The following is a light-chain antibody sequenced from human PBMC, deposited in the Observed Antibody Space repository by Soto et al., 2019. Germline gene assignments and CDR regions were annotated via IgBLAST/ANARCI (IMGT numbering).Light chain of an antibody. J-gene: IGKJ4*01. V-gene: IGKV3-11*01. CDR2: DAS. CDR1: QSVISY. CDR3: QQRSNWSLT. Sequence: EIVLTQSPATLSLSPGERATLSCRASQSVISYLAWYQQQPCQAPRLLIYDASNSATGIPARFSGSGSVTDFTLTISSIEAEDFAVYYCQQRSNWSLTFGGGTKVEIK.